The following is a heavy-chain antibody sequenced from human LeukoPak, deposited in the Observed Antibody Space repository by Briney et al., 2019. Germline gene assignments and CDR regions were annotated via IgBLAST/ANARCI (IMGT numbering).Heavy chain of an antibody. CDR3: ARNVAAAALYYYMDV. D-gene: IGHD6-13*01. Sequence: GASVKVSCKASGYTFTNYYIHWVRQAPGQGLEWMGIINPSGGSTSYAQKFQGRVTMTRDTSTSTVYMELSSLRSEDTAVYYCARNVAAAALYYYMDVWGKGTTVTVSS. CDR2: INPSGGST. J-gene: IGHJ6*03. CDR1: GYTFTNYY. V-gene: IGHV1-46*01.